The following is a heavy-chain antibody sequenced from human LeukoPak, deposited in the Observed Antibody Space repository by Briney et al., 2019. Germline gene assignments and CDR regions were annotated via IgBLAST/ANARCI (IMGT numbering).Heavy chain of an antibody. J-gene: IGHJ3*02. CDR2: INHSGST. V-gene: IGHV4-34*01. CDR1: GGSFSGYY. Sequence: SETLSLTCAVYGGSFSGYYWSWIRQPPGKGLEWIGEINHSGSTNYNPSLKSRVTISVDKSKNQFSLKLSSVTAADTAVYYCARLGWQWLVYAFDIWGQGTMVTVSS. CDR3: ARLGWQWLVYAFDI. D-gene: IGHD6-19*01.